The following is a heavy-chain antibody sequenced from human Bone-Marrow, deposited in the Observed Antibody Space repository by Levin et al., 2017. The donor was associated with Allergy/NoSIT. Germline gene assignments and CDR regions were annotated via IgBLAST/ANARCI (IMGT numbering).Heavy chain of an antibody. CDR3: ARGSKIFGLQH. J-gene: IGHJ1*01. Sequence: PSETLSLTCAVYGGSFSGYYWSWIRQPPGKGLEWIGEINHSGSTNYNPSLKSRVTISVDTSKNQFSLKLSSVTAADTAVYYCARGSKIFGLQHWGQGTLVTVSS. CDR1: GGSFSGYY. V-gene: IGHV4-34*01. CDR2: INHSGST. D-gene: IGHD3/OR15-3a*01.